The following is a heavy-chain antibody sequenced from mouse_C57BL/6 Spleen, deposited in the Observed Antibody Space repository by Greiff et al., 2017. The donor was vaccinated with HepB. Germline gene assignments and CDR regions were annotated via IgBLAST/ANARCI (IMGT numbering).Heavy chain of an antibody. Sequence: QVQLQQSGPGLVQPSQSLSITCTVSGFSLTSYGVHWVRQSPGKGLEWLGVIRSGGSTDYNAAFISRLSISKDNSKSQVFFKMSSLQADDTAIYYCARRRLYDGYYVFAYWGQGTLVTVSA. CDR2: IRSGGST. CDR1: GFSLTSYG. V-gene: IGHV2-2*01. D-gene: IGHD2-3*01. CDR3: ARRRLYDGYYVFAY. J-gene: IGHJ3*01.